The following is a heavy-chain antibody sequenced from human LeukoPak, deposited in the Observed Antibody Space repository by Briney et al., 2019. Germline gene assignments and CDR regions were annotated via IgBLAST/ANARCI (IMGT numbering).Heavy chain of an antibody. V-gene: IGHV4-31*03. CDR3: ARGANWGSPDY. CDR1: GDSISSGGYY. CDR2: ISYTGHT. D-gene: IGHD7-27*01. J-gene: IGHJ4*02. Sequence: SQTLSLTCTVSGDSISSGGYYWSWIRQHPGKRLEWIGCISYTGHTYYNPSLKSRVTISLDTSRNQFSLKLSSVTAADTAVYYCARGANWGSPDYWGQGTLVTVSS.